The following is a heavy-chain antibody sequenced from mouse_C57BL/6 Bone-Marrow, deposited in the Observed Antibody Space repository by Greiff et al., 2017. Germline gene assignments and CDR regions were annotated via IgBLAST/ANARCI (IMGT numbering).Heavy chain of an antibody. V-gene: IGHV7-1*01. CDR1: GFTFSDFY. D-gene: IGHD2-5*01. CDR3: ARAAYYSNYFDY. J-gene: IGHJ2*01. CDR2: SRNKANDYTT. Sequence: EVQLVESGGGLVQSGRSLRLSCATSGFTFSDFYMEWVRQAPGKGLEWIAASRNKANDYTTEYSASVKGRFIVSRDTSQSILYLQMNALRAEDTAIYYCARAAYYSNYFDYWGQGTTLTVSS.